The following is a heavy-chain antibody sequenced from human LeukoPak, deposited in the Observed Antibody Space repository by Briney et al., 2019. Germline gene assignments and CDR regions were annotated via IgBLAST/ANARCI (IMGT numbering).Heavy chain of an antibody. CDR3: ASGIAAAGNRGYFQH. D-gene: IGHD6-13*01. J-gene: IGHJ1*01. Sequence: SVKVSCKASGGTFSSYAISWVRQAPGQGLEWMGGIIPIFGTANYAQKFQGRVTITADESTSTAYMELSSLRSEDTAVYYCASGIAAAGNRGYFQHWGQGTLVTVSS. CDR1: GGTFSSYA. CDR2: IIPIFGTA. V-gene: IGHV1-69*13.